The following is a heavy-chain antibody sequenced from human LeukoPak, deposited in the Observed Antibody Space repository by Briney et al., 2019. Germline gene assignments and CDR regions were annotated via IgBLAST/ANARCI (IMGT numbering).Heavy chain of an antibody. D-gene: IGHD3-10*01. Sequence: PSETLSLTCAVYGGSFSGYYWSWIRQPPGKGLEWIGEINHSGSTNYNPSLKSRVTISVDTSKNQFSPKLSSVTAADTAVYYCGGGLFVLDVFDIGGKGPRSTVS. CDR3: GGGLFVLDVFDI. CDR2: INHSGST. J-gene: IGHJ3*02. CDR1: GGSFSGYY. V-gene: IGHV4-34*01.